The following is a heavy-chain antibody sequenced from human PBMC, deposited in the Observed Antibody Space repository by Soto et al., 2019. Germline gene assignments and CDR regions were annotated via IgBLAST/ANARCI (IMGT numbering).Heavy chain of an antibody. J-gene: IGHJ4*02. V-gene: IGHV3-23*01. CDR1: GFTLSSYA. D-gene: IGHD4-17*01. CDR2: ISGSGGST. Sequence: GGSLRLSCAASGFTLSSYAMSWVRQAPGKGLEWVSVISGSGGSTYYADSVKGRFTIPRDNSKNTLYLQMNSLRAEDTAVYYCAKAVTRTAVTTGFDYWGQGTPVTVSS. CDR3: AKAVTRTAVTTGFDY.